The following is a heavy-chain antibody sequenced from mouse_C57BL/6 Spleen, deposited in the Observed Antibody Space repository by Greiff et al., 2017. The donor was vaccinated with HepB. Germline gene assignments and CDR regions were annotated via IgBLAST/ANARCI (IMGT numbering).Heavy chain of an antibody. D-gene: IGHD2-4*01. CDR2: FHPYNDDT. V-gene: IGHV1-47*01. CDR3: ARRDDYDERGYYFDY. J-gene: IGHJ2*01. CDR1: GYTFTTYP. Sequence: QVQLKQSGAELVKPGASVKMSCKASGYTFTTYPIEWMKQNHGKSLEWIGNFHPYNDDTKYNEKFKGKATLTVEKSSSTVYLELSRLTSDDSAVYYCARRDDYDERGYYFDYWGQGTTLTVSS.